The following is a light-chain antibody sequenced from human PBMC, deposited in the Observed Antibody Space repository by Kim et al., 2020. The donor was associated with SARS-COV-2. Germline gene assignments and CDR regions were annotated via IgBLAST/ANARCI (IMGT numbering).Light chain of an antibody. Sequence: DIQMTQSPSSLSASVGDRVTITCRASQSISNYLNWYQQKPGKAPRLLISAASSLQSGIPSRFSGGGSGTDFSLTILSLQPEDFATYFCQQSYMTPPTFGQGTKVDIK. V-gene: IGKV1-39*01. CDR1: QSISNY. J-gene: IGKJ1*01. CDR3: QQSYMTPPT. CDR2: AAS.